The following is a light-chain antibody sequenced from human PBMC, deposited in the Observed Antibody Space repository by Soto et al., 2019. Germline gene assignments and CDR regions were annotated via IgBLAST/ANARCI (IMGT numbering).Light chain of an antibody. CDR1: QSINSE. CDR2: GAS. CDR3: QQGHNWPLT. Sequence: EIVMTQSPATLSLSPGERAALSCRASQSINSELAWYQQKPGQPPRLLIYGASTRATGVPARFTGSESGSEFTPTISGLQSEDFVVYYCQQGHNWPLTFGQGTRLEIK. J-gene: IGKJ2*01. V-gene: IGKV3-15*01.